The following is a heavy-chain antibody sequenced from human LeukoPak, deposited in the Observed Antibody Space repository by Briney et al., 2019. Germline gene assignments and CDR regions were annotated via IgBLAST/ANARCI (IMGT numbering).Heavy chain of an antibody. D-gene: IGHD4-17*01. CDR2: IYGSTSA. CDR3: ARLNFGDDY. CDR1: GFTVSSNY. J-gene: IGHJ4*02. Sequence: GGSLRLSCAASGFTVSSNYINWVRQAPGKGLEWVSLIYGSTSADYADSVEGRFTISRDTSMNTVYLQMNSLRAEDTAVYYCARLNFGDDYWGQGTLVTVSS. V-gene: IGHV3-66*01.